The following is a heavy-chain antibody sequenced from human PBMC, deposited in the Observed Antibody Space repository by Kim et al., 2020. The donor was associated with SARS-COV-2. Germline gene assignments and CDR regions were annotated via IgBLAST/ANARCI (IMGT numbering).Heavy chain of an antibody. D-gene: IGHD3-16*01. CDR1: GYGFNNYA. CDR3: SREAGGNW. Sequence: ASVKVSCKASGYGFNNYAINWVRQAPGQGLEWMGWISTYTGKTNYAQDFPERVTFTIETSASTAYLQLSSLRADDTAVYYCSREAGGNW. V-gene: IGHV1-18*01. J-gene: IGHJ2*01. CDR2: ISTYTGKT.